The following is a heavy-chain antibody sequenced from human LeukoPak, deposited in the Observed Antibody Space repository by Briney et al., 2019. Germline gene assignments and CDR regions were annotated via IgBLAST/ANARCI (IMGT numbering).Heavy chain of an antibody. V-gene: IGHV1-2*02. Sequence: ASVKVSCKASGYTFTSYYMHWVRQAPGQGLEWMGWINPNSGGTNYAQKFQGRVTMTRDTSISTAYVELSSLRSDDTAVYYCARNYYGSGTYYNAGDKFDCWGQGTLVTVSS. CDR3: ARNYYGSGTYYNAGDKFDC. D-gene: IGHD3-10*01. CDR2: INPNSGGT. CDR1: GYTFTSYY. J-gene: IGHJ4*02.